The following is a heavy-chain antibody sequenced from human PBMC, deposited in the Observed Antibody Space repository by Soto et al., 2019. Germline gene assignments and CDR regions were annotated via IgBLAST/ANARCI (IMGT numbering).Heavy chain of an antibody. CDR2: IYYSGST. D-gene: IGHD2-15*01. V-gene: IGHV4-59*01. CDR3: ARVRVVVAATRRNWFDP. J-gene: IGHJ5*02. Sequence: SDTLSLSTTVSGVSISPYYWSWIRQPPGKGLEWIGYIYYSGSTYYNSSLKSRVTMSLDTSKNQFSLKLSSVTAADTAVYYCARVRVVVAATRRNWFDPWGQGTLVTVS. CDR1: GVSISPYY.